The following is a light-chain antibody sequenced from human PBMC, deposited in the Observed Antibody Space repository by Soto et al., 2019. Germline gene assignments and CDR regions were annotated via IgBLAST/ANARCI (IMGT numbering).Light chain of an antibody. Sequence: QSALTQPASVSGSPGQSITISCTGTSRDVVSYNLVSWYQQHPGKAPKLIIYEAVERPSGISNRFSGFKSGNTASLTISGLQADDEAYYYCCSYTGSSSPLGLGGGTQLTVL. CDR3: CSYTGSSSPLG. CDR2: EAV. J-gene: IGLJ2*01. CDR1: SRDVVSYNL. V-gene: IGLV2-23*01.